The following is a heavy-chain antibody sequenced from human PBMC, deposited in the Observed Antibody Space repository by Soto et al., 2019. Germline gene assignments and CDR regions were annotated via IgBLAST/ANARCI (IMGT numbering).Heavy chain of an antibody. CDR1: GGSISSYY. CDR2: IYYSGST. D-gene: IGHD3-3*01. CDR3: AREVNTIFGVPHKGSWSMGV. V-gene: IGHV4-59*01. J-gene: IGHJ6*04. Sequence: KPSETLSLTCTVSGGSISSYYWSWIRQPPGKGLEWIGYIYYSGSTNYNPSLKSRVTISVDTSKNQFSLKLSSVTAADTAVYYCAREVNTIFGVPHKGSWSMGVWGKGTTVTVSS.